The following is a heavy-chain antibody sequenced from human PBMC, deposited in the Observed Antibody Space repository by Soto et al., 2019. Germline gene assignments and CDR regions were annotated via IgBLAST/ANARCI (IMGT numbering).Heavy chain of an antibody. Sequence: QVQLVESGGGVIQPGTSLSLSCGSSGFTFRSFGMYWVRQAPGKGLEWVAVVSYDGNHKYYADSVKGRFTVSRDNAKNMLYLQMNSLRGEDTAVYYCAKDVGQQLVLNYGMDGWGQGTTVTVSS. V-gene: IGHV3-30*18. CDR1: GFTFRSFG. D-gene: IGHD6-13*01. CDR2: VSYDGNHK. CDR3: AKDVGQQLVLNYGMDG. J-gene: IGHJ6*02.